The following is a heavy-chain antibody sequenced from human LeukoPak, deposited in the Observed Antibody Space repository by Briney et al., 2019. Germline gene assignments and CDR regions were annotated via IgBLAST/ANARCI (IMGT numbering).Heavy chain of an antibody. D-gene: IGHD3-9*01. V-gene: IGHV3-23*01. CDR3: AKGGDYDVLTGYYVSDF. Sequence: GASLRLSCAASGFIFSNYAMYWVRQAPGKGLEWVSAISGRGDNTYYAASEKGRFTLSRNSSKNTLYLQMNSLRADDTAVYYCAKGGDYDVLTGYYVSDFWGQGTLVTVSS. CDR1: GFIFSNYA. J-gene: IGHJ4*02. CDR2: ISGRGDNT.